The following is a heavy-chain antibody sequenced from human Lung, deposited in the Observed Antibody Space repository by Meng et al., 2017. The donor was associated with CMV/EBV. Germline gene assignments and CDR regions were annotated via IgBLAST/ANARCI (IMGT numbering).Heavy chain of an antibody. CDR1: GFTFSSYT. D-gene: IGHD4-17*01. CDR2: ISSSSNYI. J-gene: IGHJ3*02. CDR3: ARDIYGDFAFDI. V-gene: IGHV3-21*01. Sequence: GGSLRLSCAASGFTFSSYTMNWVRQAPGKGLEWVSSISSSSNYIYYADSLKGRFTISRDNTENSLYLQVNSLRAEDTALYYCARDIYGDFAFDIWGKGQMV.